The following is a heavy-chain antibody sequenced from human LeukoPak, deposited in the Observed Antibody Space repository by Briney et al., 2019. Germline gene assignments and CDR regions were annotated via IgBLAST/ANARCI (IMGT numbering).Heavy chain of an antibody. J-gene: IGHJ5*02. D-gene: IGHD3-3*01. CDR1: GGSISSYY. CDR3: ARGRYDFWSGFNWFDP. Sequence: SETLSLTCTVSGGSISSYYWSWIRQPPGKGLEWIGYIYYSGRTNYNPSLKSRITILVDTSKNQFSLKLSSVTAADTAVYYCARGRYDFWSGFNWFDPWGQGTLVTVSS. CDR2: IYYSGRT. V-gene: IGHV4-59*01.